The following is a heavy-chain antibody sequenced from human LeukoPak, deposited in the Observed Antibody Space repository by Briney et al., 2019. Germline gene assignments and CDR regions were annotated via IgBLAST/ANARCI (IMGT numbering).Heavy chain of an antibody. V-gene: IGHV4-38-2*02. J-gene: IGHJ4*02. D-gene: IGHD3-22*01. Sequence: KPSETLSLTCTISGYSISSGHYWGWIRQPPGKGLEWIGSMYHSGSTYYNPPLKSRVTISEDTSKNQFSLKLRSVTAADTAVYFCASDRSGYCYVDYWGQGTLVTVSS. CDR2: MYHSGST. CDR1: GYSISSGHY. CDR3: ASDRSGYCYVDY.